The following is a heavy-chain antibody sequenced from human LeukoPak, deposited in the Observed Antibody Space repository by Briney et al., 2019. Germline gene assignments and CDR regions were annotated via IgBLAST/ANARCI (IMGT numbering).Heavy chain of an antibody. CDR1: GFTFSSYA. V-gene: IGHV3-64*01. J-gene: IGHJ4*02. Sequence: GGSLRLSCAASGFTFSSYAMHWVRQAPGKGLEYVSAISSNGGSTYYANSVKGRFTISRDNSKNTLYLQMGSLRAEDMAVYYCATNYGLGVYWGQGTLVTVSS. D-gene: IGHD5-24*01. CDR2: ISSNGGST. CDR3: ATNYGLGVY.